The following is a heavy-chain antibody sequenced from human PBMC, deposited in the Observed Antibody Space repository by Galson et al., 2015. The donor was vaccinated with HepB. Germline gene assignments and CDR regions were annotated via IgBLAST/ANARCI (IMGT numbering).Heavy chain of an antibody. Sequence: SLRLSCAASGFTFSHHAMSWVRQAPGKGLEWISAISGSGDRTYYADSVKGRFTISRDNSKNMLHVQVNSLRAEDTAVYYCAKEGLPPYFDNWGQGTLVTVSS. CDR1: GFTFSHHA. V-gene: IGHV3-23*01. J-gene: IGHJ4*02. CDR2: ISGSGDRT. D-gene: IGHD2-15*01. CDR3: AKEGLPPYFDN.